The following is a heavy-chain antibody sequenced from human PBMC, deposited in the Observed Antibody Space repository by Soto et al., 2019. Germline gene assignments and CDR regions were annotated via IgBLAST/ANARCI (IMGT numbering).Heavy chain of an antibody. Sequence: QVQLVQSGPEVKKPGASVKVSCKTSCYTFTSYGISWVRQAPGQGLEWMGWVSTYKGNTNYAQKFQGRVTMTTDTSTSTAYMELRSLRSDDTAVYYCATRSPAFDYWGQGTLVTVSS. CDR2: VSTYKGNT. CDR1: CYTFTSYG. V-gene: IGHV1-18*01. J-gene: IGHJ4*02. CDR3: ATRSPAFDY.